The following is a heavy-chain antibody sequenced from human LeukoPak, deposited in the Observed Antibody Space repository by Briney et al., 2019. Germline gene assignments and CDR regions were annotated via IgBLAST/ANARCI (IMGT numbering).Heavy chain of an antibody. D-gene: IGHD3-10*01. CDR3: AKDPYYYGSGDWFDP. J-gene: IGHJ5*02. V-gene: IGHV3-30*02. CDR1: GFTFSSYG. CDR2: IRYDGSNK. Sequence: GGTLRLSCAASGFTFSSYGMSWVRQAPGKGLEWVAFIRYDGSNKYYADSVKGRFTISRDNSKNTLYLQMNSLRAEDTAVYYCAKDPYYYGSGDWFDPWGQGTLVTVSS.